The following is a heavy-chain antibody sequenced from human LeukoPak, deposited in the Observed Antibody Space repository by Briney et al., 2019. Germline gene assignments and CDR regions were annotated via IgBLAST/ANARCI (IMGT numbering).Heavy chain of an antibody. CDR1: GCSFSSYG. J-gene: IGHJ4*02. CDR2: VWYDGSNK. V-gene: IGHV3-33*01. D-gene: IGHD3-22*01. CDR3: ARDGERASFYYDSRGYYADY. Sequence: PGGSLRLSCAASGCSFSSYGMRWVRQPPRKWREWRVVVWYDGSNKYYADSVKGRFTISRDKSKNTLYLQMNSVTAEDTAVYYCARDGERASFYYDSRGYYADYWGQGTLVTVSS.